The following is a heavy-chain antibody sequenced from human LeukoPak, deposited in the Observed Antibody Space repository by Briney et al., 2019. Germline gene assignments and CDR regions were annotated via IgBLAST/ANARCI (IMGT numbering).Heavy chain of an antibody. CDR2: ISGSGGST. D-gene: IGHD2-2*01. CDR1: GFTFTNFV. Sequence: GGSLRLSCAASGFTFTNFVMTWVRQAPGKGLEWVSAISGSGGSTYYADSVKGRFTISRDNSKNTLYLQMSSLRAEDTAVYYCARDYCTTTSCSYSDSWGQGTLVTVSS. V-gene: IGHV3-23*01. J-gene: IGHJ4*02. CDR3: ARDYCTTTSCSYSDS.